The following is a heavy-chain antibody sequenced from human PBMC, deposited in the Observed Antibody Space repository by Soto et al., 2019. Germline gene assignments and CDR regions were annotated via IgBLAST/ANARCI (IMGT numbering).Heavy chain of an antibody. Sequence: PGGSLRLSCAASGFTFSSYAMSWVRQAPGKGLEWVSAISGSGGSTYYADSVKGRFTISRDSSKNTLYLQMNSLRAEDTAVYYCAKPLRYSYGPSYDAFDIWGQGTMVTVSS. V-gene: IGHV3-23*01. CDR1: GFTFSSYA. J-gene: IGHJ3*02. CDR2: ISGSGGST. CDR3: AKPLRYSYGPSYDAFDI. D-gene: IGHD5-18*01.